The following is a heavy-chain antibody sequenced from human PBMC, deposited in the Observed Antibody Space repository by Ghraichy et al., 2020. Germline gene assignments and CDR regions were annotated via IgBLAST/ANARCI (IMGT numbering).Heavy chain of an antibody. V-gene: IGHV3-23*01. CDR1: GFTFSNYA. J-gene: IGHJ4*02. D-gene: IGHD3-10*01. CDR3: AKFYGAGTYYNFPDY. CDR2: ISGSGGNT. Sequence: GGSLRLSCAASGFTFSNYAMSWVRQAPGKGLEWVSTISGSGGNTYYADSVRGRLTISRDNARNTLYLQMNSLRVEDTATYFCAKFYGAGTYYNFPDYWGPGTLVTVSS.